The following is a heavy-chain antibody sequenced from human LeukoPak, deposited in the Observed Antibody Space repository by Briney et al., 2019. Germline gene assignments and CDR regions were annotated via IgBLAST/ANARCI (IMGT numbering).Heavy chain of an antibody. CDR1: GGSISSSSYY. V-gene: IGHV4-61*05. CDR2: IYYSGST. J-gene: IGHJ3*02. Sequence: SETLSLTCTVSGGSISSSSYYWGWIRQPPGKGLEWIGYIYYSGSTNYNPSLKSRVTISLDKSKNQVSLKLNSVTAADTAVYYCARALGAFDIWGQGTMVTVSS. CDR3: ARALGAFDI.